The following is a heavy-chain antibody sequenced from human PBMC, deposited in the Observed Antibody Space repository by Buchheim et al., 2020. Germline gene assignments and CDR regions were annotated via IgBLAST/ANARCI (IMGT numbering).Heavy chain of an antibody. D-gene: IGHD5-12*01. CDR2: ISSSSSTI. J-gene: IGHJ4*02. V-gene: IGHV3-48*04. CDR1: EVTFGNYY. Sequence: EMQLVESGGDLVQPGGSLRLCCAAAEVTFGNYYMNWVRQAPGKGLEWISYISSSSSTIFYADSVKGRFTVSRDNAKNSLYLPLSSLRAEDTAVYYCARAHNRPGNSGFDLDYWGQGTL. CDR3: ARAHNRPGNSGFDLDY.